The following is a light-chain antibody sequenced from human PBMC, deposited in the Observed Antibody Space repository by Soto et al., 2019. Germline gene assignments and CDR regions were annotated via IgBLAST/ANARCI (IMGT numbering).Light chain of an antibody. V-gene: IGLV6-57*03. Sequence: NFMLTQPHCVSESPGKTVIISCTRSSGTIANNYVQWYQQRPGSAPTAVIYDDNQRPSGVPDRFSGSIDRSSNSASLTISGLKTEDEADYYCQSYDNTHLLVFGGGTKLTVL. J-gene: IGLJ2*01. CDR2: DDN. CDR1: SGTIANNY. CDR3: QSYDNTHLLV.